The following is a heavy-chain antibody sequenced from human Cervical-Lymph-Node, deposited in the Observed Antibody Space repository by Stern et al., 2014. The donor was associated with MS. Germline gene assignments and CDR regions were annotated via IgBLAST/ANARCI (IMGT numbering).Heavy chain of an antibody. CDR2: IYTSGST. CDR3: ARGRNGFGYDS. J-gene: IGHJ4*02. CDR1: GGPISNGTYY. D-gene: IGHD2-15*01. Sequence: QVQLQESGPGLVKPSQTLSLTCTVSGGPISNGTYYWSWIRQPAGKGLEWIGRIYTSGSTDYTSSLKSRVTISVDMSKTHLSLRLPHVTAADTAVYYCARGRNGFGYDSWGQGTLATVSP. V-gene: IGHV4-61*02.